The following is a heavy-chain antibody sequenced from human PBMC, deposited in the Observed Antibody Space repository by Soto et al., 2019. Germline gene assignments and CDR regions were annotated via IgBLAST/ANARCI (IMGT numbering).Heavy chain of an antibody. J-gene: IGHJ3*02. V-gene: IGHV1-18*01. CDR1: GYSITTYG. CDR3: ARDRVGRATVVPDDAFDI. CDR2: NSGYNGKT. D-gene: IGHD2-15*01. Sequence: QVQLEQSGAEVKKPGASVRVSCEVSGYSITTYGTSWVRQAPGQGLEWMGWNSGYNGKTRYAQKFQGRFTMTTDASTSTAYMELKSLRFDDTAIYFCARDRVGRATVVPDDAFDIWGQGTMVTVSS.